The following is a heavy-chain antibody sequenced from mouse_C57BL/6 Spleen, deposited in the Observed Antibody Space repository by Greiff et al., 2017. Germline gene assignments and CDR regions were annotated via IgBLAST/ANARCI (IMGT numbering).Heavy chain of an antibody. J-gene: IGHJ4*01. CDR2: INPNYGTT. D-gene: IGHD1-1*01. V-gene: IGHV1-39*01. Sequence: EVQLQESGPELVKPGASVKISCKASGYSFTDYYMNWVKQSTGKSLEWIGVINPNYGTTSYNQKFKGKATLTVDPSSSTAYMQLNSLTSEDSAVYYCARGDGNGYNYAMDYWGQGTSVTVSS. CDR3: ARGDGNGYNYAMDY. CDR1: GYSFTDYY.